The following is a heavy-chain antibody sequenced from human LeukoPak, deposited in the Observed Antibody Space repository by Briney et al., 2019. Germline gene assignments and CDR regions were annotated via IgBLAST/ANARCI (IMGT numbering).Heavy chain of an antibody. CDR1: GGSNSSSSYY. CDR3: ARVMGSGYFFLFDY. V-gene: IGHV4-39*07. CDR2: IYYSGST. Sequence: SETLSLTCTVSGGSNSSSSYYWGWIRQPPGKGLEWIGSIYYSGSTYYSPSLKSRVTISVDTSKNQFSLKLSSVTAADTAVYYCARVMGSGYFFLFDYWGQGTLVTVSS. J-gene: IGHJ4*02. D-gene: IGHD3-22*01.